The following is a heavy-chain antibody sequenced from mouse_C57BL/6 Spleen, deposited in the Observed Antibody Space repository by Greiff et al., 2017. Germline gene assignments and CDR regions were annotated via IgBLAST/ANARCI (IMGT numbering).Heavy chain of an antibody. J-gene: IGHJ4*01. Sequence: EVKVEESGGGLVQPGGSMKLSCVASGFTFSNYWMNWVRPSPEKGLEWVAQIRLKSDNYATHYAESVKGRFTISRDDSKSSVYLQMNNLRAEDTGIYYCTGGGGSMDYWGQGTSVTVSS. CDR1: GFTFSNYW. D-gene: IGHD1-2*01. CDR2: IRLKSDNYAT. V-gene: IGHV6-3*01. CDR3: TGGGGSMDY.